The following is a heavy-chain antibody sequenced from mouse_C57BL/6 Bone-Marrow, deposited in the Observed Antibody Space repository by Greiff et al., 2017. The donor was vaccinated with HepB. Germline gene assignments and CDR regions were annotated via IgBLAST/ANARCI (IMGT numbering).Heavy chain of an antibody. CDR3: TIYYSNDY. J-gene: IGHJ2*01. V-gene: IGHV1-15*01. Sequence: VKLMESGAELVRPGASVTLSCKASGYTFTDYEMHWVKQTPVHGLEWIGAIDPETGGTAYNQKFKGKAILTADKSSSTAYMELRSLTSEDSAVYYCTIYYSNDYWGQGTTLTVSS. CDR2: IDPETGGT. CDR1: GYTFTDYE. D-gene: IGHD2-5*01.